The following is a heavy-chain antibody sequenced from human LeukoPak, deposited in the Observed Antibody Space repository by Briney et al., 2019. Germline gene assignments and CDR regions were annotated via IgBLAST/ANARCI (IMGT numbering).Heavy chain of an antibody. CDR3: SRDLRGRDDY. Sequence: GGSLRLSCAASGFTFSNYWMHWVRQAPGKGLVWVSRINEGGSVTDYADSVKGRFTISRDNAKNTLYLEMNSLRAEDTAVYYCSRDLRGRDDYWGQGTLVSVSS. J-gene: IGHJ4*02. V-gene: IGHV3-74*01. D-gene: IGHD5-24*01. CDR2: INEGGSVT. CDR1: GFTFSNYW.